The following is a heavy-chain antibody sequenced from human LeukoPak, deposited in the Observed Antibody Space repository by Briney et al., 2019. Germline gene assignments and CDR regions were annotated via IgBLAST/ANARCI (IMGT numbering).Heavy chain of an antibody. V-gene: IGHV4-39*07. D-gene: IGHD6-19*01. Sequence: SETLSLPCTVSGDSSSNSIYYWGWIRQPPGKGLEWIGSIDYSGGTYYNPSLKSRASISMDTSKIQFSLKLSSVTAADTAMYYCAREYTLYRSGWFLDYWGQGTVVTVSS. CDR3: AREYTLYRSGWFLDY. CDR1: GDSSSNSIYY. CDR2: IDYSGGT. J-gene: IGHJ4*02.